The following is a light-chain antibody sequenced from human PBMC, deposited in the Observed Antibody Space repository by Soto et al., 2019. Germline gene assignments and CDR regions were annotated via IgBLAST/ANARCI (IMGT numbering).Light chain of an antibody. J-gene: IGLJ1*01. CDR3: NSYAGSNTYV. CDR1: RSDVGGYNF. CDR2: EVN. V-gene: IGLV2-8*01. Sequence: QSALTQPPSASGSPGQSVTISCTGTRSDVGGYNFVSWYQHHPGKAPKLIIYEVNKRPSGVPDRFSGSKSGNTASLTVSGLQAEDEADYYCNSYAGSNTYVFGPGTKLTVL.